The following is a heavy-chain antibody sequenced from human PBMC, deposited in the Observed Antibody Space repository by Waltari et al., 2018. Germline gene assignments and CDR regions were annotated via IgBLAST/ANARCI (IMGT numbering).Heavy chain of an antibody. D-gene: IGHD2-21*02. CDR2: INPSGYVI. CDR3: ARGRVGDGDCLDS. Sequence: EIQLVESGGGLVQPGGSLRLSCEVSGFLFSYYEMNWVRQAPGKGLEWVSFINPSGYVIYAESVKGRFTISRDNSKSSLFLQMNSLRGEDTAVYFCARGRVGDGDCLDSWGQGTLVTVSS. J-gene: IGHJ5*01. V-gene: IGHV3-48*03. CDR1: GFLFSYYE.